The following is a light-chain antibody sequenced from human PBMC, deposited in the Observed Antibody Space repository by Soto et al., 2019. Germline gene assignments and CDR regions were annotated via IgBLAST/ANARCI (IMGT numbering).Light chain of an antibody. V-gene: IGKV1-39*01. CDR2: ATS. J-gene: IGKJ5*01. CDR1: QDIRSY. Sequence: DIEMTQSPSSLSASVGDGVTITCRTSQDIRSYLNWYQQRPGKAPKLLIYATSSLQSGVPSRFSGSGSGTDFALTISSLQPEDFATYYCQQSYSTTITFGQGTRLEIK. CDR3: QQSYSTTIT.